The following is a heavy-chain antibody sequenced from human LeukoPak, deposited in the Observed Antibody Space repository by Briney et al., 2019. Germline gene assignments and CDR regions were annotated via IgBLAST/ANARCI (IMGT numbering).Heavy chain of an antibody. CDR3: AKGHYDYVRGSYRYMK. Sequence: GGSLRLSCAASGFTFSSYSMNWVRQAPGKGREWVALISYDALNTYYADSLKGRFTISRDNSKHALYLQMDSLRAEDTAVYYCAKGHYDYVRGSYRYMKWGQGTLVTVSS. V-gene: IGHV3-30*18. D-gene: IGHD3-16*02. CDR1: GFTFSSYS. CDR2: ISYDALNT. J-gene: IGHJ4*02.